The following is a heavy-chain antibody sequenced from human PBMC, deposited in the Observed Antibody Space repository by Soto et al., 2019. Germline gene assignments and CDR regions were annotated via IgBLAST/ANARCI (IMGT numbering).Heavy chain of an antibody. CDR2: IYYSGST. CDR3: ARHVPYYYGSGSYGYFDY. CDR1: GGSIISSSYY. J-gene: IGHJ4*02. V-gene: IGHV4-39*01. D-gene: IGHD3-10*01. Sequence: PSETLSLTCTVSGGSIISSSYYWGWIRQPPGKGIEWIGSIYYSGSTYYNQSLKSRVTISVDTSKNQFSLKLSSVTAADTAVYYCARHVPYYYGSGSYGYFDYWGQGTLVTVS.